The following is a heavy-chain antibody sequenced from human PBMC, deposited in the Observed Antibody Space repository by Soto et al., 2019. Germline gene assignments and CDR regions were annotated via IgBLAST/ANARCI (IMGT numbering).Heavy chain of an antibody. V-gene: IGHV2-5*02. D-gene: IGHD5-12*01. CDR1: GFSLSTSGVG. CDR3: AHTSGYDYDGTMPYTYYFDY. CDR2: IYWDDDK. Sequence: SGPTLVNPTQTLTLTCTFSGFSLSTSGVGVGWIRQPPGKALEWLALIYWDDDKRYSPSLKSRLTITKDTSKNQVVLTMTNMDPVDTATYYCAHTSGYDYDGTMPYTYYFDYWGQGTLVTVSS. J-gene: IGHJ4*02.